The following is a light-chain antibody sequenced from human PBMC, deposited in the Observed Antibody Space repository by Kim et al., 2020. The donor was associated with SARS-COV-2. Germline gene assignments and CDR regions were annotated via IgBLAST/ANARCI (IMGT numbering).Light chain of an antibody. CDR3: CSYAGSYTEV. J-gene: IGLJ2*01. CDR2: DVS. V-gene: IGLV2-11*01. Sequence: GRAVTISCTGTRRDVAGYNHCSWYQQPPGKAPKLMIYDVSKRPSGFPDRFSGSKSGNTASLTISGLQGEDEADYYCCSYAGSYTEVFGGGTQLTVL. CDR1: RRDVAGYNH.